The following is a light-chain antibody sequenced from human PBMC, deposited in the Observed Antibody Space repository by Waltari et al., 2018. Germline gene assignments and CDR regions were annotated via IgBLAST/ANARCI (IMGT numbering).Light chain of an antibody. CDR2: DVN. V-gene: IGLV2-8*01. CDR3: SAFAGSNNFGV. CDR1: SRDIGGSNF. J-gene: IGLJ3*02. Sequence: QSALTQPPPASGSPGQSVTISCPGTSRDIGGSNFVSWYQQRPGKAPRFLIYDVNKRPSGVSDRFSGSKSGNTASLTVSGLQPDDEATYYCSAFAGSNNFGVFGGGTKLTVL.